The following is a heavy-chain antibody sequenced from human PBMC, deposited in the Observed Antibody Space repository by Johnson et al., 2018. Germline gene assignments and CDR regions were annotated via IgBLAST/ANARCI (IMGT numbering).Heavy chain of an antibody. J-gene: IGHJ3*02. CDR3: ARGGYCSGGSCYSFVAFDI. Sequence: VQSGGSLRLSCAASGFTFSSYAMSWVRQAPGKGLEWVSAISGSGGSTYYADSVKGRFTISRDNSKNTLYLQMGRLRAGDMAVYYCARGGYCSGGSCYSFVAFDIWGQGTMVTVSS. CDR1: GFTFSSYA. V-gene: IGHV3-23*01. D-gene: IGHD2-15*01. CDR2: ISGSGGST.